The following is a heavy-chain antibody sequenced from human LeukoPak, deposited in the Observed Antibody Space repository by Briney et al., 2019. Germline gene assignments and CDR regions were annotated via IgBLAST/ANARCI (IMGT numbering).Heavy chain of an antibody. J-gene: IGHJ4*02. CDR2: ISWNSGSI. Sequence: GRSLRLSCAASGFTFDDYAMHWVRQAPGKGLEWVSGISWNSGSIGYADSVKGRFTISGDNAKNSLYLQMNSLRAEDTALYYCAKDKGYSSGARGHYFDYWGQGTLVTVSS. CDR1: GFTFDDYA. CDR3: AKDKGYSSGARGHYFDY. V-gene: IGHV3-9*01. D-gene: IGHD6-19*01.